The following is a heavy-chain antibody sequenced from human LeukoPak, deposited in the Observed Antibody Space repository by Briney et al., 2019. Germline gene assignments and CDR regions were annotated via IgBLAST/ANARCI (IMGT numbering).Heavy chain of an antibody. Sequence: TGGSLRLSCAASGFTLSSYGMHWVRQAPGKGLEWVAVIWYDGSNKYYADSVKGRFTISRDNSKNTLYLQMNSLRAEDTAVYYCARENYGDPLGYAFDIWGQGTMVTVSS. CDR1: GFTLSSYG. J-gene: IGHJ3*02. D-gene: IGHD4-17*01. V-gene: IGHV3-33*08. CDR2: IWYDGSNK. CDR3: ARENYGDPLGYAFDI.